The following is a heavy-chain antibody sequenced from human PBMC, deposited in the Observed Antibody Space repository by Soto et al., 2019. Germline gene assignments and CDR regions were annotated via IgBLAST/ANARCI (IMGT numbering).Heavy chain of an antibody. CDR1: GGSISSYY. Sequence: QVQLQESGPGLVKPSETLSLTCTVSGGSISSYYWSWIRQPPGKGLEWIGYIYYSGSTNYNPSPKSRVTISVDTSKNQFSLKLSSVNAADTAVYYCARTRGGYCSGGSCYRYYYYMDVWGKGTPVTVSS. J-gene: IGHJ6*03. CDR3: ARTRGGYCSGGSCYRYYYYMDV. CDR2: IYYSGST. D-gene: IGHD2-15*01. V-gene: IGHV4-59*01.